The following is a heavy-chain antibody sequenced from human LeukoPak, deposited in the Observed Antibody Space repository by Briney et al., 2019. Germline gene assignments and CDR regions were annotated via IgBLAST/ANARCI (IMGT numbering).Heavy chain of an antibody. CDR1: GYTFTSYD. CDR2: MNPNSGNT. CDR3: AIAKLASRRGSWFDP. V-gene: IGHV1-8*02. J-gene: IGHJ5*02. Sequence: ASVKVSCKTSGYTFTSYDINWVRQATGQGLEWMGGMNPNSGNTGYAQKFQGRVTMTRNTSKSTAYMALNSLTSEDTAVYYCAIAKLASRRGSWFDPWGQGTLVTVSS. D-gene: IGHD3-16*01.